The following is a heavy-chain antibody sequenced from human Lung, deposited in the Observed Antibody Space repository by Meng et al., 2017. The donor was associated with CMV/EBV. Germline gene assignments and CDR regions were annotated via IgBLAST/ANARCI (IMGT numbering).Heavy chain of an antibody. CDR3: ARDNNCGPED. Sequence: SVXVSCKASGYTFTAHYFHWVRQAPGQGLEWMGWIHAHRGDTNYAQQFQGRVTLTRDTSINTCYMELTRLTSDDTAVYYCARDNNCGPEDWGQGTLVTVSS. CDR1: GYTFTAHY. J-gene: IGHJ4*02. CDR2: IHAHRGDT. V-gene: IGHV1-2*02. D-gene: IGHD1-1*01.